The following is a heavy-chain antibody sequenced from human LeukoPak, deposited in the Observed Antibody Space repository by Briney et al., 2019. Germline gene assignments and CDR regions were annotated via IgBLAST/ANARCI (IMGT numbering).Heavy chain of an antibody. J-gene: IGHJ6*03. CDR1: GGSISSYY. D-gene: IGHD6-19*01. V-gene: IGHV4-4*09. CDR2: IYTSGST. Sequence: SETLSLTCTVSGGSISSYYWSWIRQPPGKGLEWIGYIYTSGSTNYNPSLKSRVTISVDTSKNQFSLKLSSVTAADPAVYYCATQAVAGTRGGPWYYYYYMDVWGKGITVSVSS. CDR3: ATQAVAGTRGGPWYYYYYMDV.